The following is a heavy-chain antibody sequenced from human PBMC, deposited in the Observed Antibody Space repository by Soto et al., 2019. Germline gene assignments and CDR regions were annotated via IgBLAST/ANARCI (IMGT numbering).Heavy chain of an antibody. CDR3: ARDGEGS. J-gene: IGHJ5*02. V-gene: IGHV3-74*01. CDR2: INTDGSET. Sequence: EVRLVESGGGFVQPGGSLRLSCAASGFIFSSNWMRWVRRVPGRGLVWVSRINTDGSETTYVDSVKGRFTISRDNAKSILYLQMNNLRVEDTAVYYCARDGEGSWGQGTLVTVSS. D-gene: IGHD2-21*01. CDR1: GFIFSSNW.